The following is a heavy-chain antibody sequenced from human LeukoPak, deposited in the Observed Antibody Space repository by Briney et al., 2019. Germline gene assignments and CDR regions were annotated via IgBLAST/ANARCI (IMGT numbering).Heavy chain of an antibody. D-gene: IGHD5-12*01. J-gene: IGHJ4*02. V-gene: IGHV4-61*02. CDR3: ARDPGDSALDY. Sequence: PSETLSLTCTVSGGSISSGSYYWSWIRQPAGKGLEWIGRIYTSGSTNYNPSLKSRVTISVDTSKNQFSLKLSSVTAADTAVYYCARDPGDSALDYWGQGTLVTVSS. CDR2: IYTSGST. CDR1: GGSISSGSYY.